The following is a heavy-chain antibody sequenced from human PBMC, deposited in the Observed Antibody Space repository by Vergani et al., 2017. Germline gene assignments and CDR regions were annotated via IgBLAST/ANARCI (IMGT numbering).Heavy chain of an antibody. Sequence: QVQLQESGPGLVKPSETLSLTCAVSGYSISSGYYWGWIRQPPGKGLEWIGSIYHSGSTYYNPSLKSRVTISVDTSQNQFSLKLSSVTAADTAVYYCARKATRGGTFDYWGQGTLVTVSS. CDR2: IYHSGST. V-gene: IGHV4-38-2*01. J-gene: IGHJ4*02. D-gene: IGHD1-26*01. CDR1: GYSISSGYY. CDR3: ARKATRGGTFDY.